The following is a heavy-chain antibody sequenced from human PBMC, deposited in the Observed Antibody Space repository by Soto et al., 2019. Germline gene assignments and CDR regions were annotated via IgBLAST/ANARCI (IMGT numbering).Heavy chain of an antibody. D-gene: IGHD2-15*01. CDR3: ARVGYCSGGSCSPHYGMDV. CDR1: GGSLSGYY. V-gene: IGHV4-34*01. J-gene: IGHJ6*02. CDR2: INHRGST. Sequence: SESLSLTCAVYGGSLSGYYWSWIRRPPGNGLEWIGEINHRGSTNYNPSIKSRVTISVDTSKNQFSLKLSSVTAADTAVYYCARVGYCSGGSCSPHYGMDVWGQGTTVT.